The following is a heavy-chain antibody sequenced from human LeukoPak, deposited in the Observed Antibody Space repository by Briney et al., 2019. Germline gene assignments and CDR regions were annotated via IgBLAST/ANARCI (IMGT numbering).Heavy chain of an antibody. D-gene: IGHD6-13*01. CDR2: IYYSGST. CDR3: ASQGYSSLSYYYYYMDV. V-gene: IGHV4-39*01. J-gene: IGHJ6*03. CDR1: GGSISSSSYY. Sequence: SETLSLTCTVSGGSISSSSYYWGWIRQPPGKGLEWIGSIYYSGSTYYNPSLKSRVTISVDTSNNQFSLKLSSVTAADTAVYYCASQGYSSLSYYYYYMDVWGKGTTVTVSS.